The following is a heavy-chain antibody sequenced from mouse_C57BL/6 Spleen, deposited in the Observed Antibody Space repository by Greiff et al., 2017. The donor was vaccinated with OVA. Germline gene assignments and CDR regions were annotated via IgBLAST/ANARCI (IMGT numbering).Heavy chain of an antibody. CDR3: ARGGYYSHLDY. CDR1: GYTFTSYW. V-gene: IGHV1-59*01. CDR2: IDPSDSYT. J-gene: IGHJ2*01. D-gene: IGHD1-1*01. Sequence: QVQLKESGAELVRPGTSVKLSCKASGYTFTSYWMHWVKQRPGQGLEWIGVIDPSDSYTNYNQKFKGKATLTVDTSSSTAYMQLSSLTSEDSAVYYCARGGYYSHLDYWGQGTTLTVSS.